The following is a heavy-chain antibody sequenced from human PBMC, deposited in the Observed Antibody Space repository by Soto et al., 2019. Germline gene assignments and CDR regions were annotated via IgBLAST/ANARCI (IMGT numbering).Heavy chain of an antibody. CDR3: ARQGSAVKYQLPHGWFDP. J-gene: IGHJ5*02. CDR1: GYSFTSYW. CDR2: IYPGDSDT. D-gene: IGHD2-2*01. Sequence: PGASLKISCKGSGYSFTSYWIGLVRQMPGKGLEWMGIIYPGDSDTRYSPSFQGQVTISADKSISTAYLQWSSLKASDTALYFCARQGSAVKYQLPHGWFDPWGQGTLVTAPQ. V-gene: IGHV5-51*01.